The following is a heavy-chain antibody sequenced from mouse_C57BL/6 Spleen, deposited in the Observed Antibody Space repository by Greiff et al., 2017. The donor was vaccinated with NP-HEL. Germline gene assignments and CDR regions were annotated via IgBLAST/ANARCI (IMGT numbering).Heavy chain of an antibody. D-gene: IGHD2-3*01. J-gene: IGHJ2*01. CDR3: AREGNGYYGEFFDY. CDR1: GFTFSDYY. V-gene: IGHV5-16*01. Sequence: EVKLVESEGGLVQPGSSMKLSCTASGFTFSDYYMAWVRQVPEKGLEWVANINYDGSSTYYLDSLKSRFIISRDNAKNILYLQMSSLKSEDTATYYCAREGNGYYGEFFDYWGQGTTLTVSS. CDR2: INYDGSST.